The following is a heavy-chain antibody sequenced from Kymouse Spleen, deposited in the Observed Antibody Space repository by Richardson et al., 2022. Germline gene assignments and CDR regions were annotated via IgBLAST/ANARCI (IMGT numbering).Heavy chain of an antibody. CDR3: AKDPTAMVTCFDY. CDR1: GFTFDDYA. Sequence: EVQLVESGGGLVQPGRSLRLSCAASGFTFDDYAMHWVRQAPGKGLEWVSGISWNSGSIGYADSVKGRFTISRDNAKNSLYLQMNSLRAEDTALYYCAKDPTAMVTCFDYWGQGTLVTVSS. D-gene: IGHD5-18,IGHD5-18*01. V-gene: IGHV3-9*01. J-gene: IGHJ4*02. CDR2: ISWNSGSI.